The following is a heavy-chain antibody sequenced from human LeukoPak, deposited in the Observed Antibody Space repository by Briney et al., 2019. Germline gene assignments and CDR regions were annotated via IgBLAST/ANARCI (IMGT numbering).Heavy chain of an antibody. V-gene: IGHV1-46*01. CDR2: INPSGGST. D-gene: IGHD2-15*01. CDR3: ARVVKSGWSDY. Sequence: ASVKVSCKASGYTFTSYYMHWMRQAPGQGLEWMGIINPSGGSTSYAQKFQGRVTMTRDTSTSTVYMELSSLRSEDTAVYYCARVVKSGWSDYWGQGTLVTVSS. CDR1: GYTFTSYY. J-gene: IGHJ4*02.